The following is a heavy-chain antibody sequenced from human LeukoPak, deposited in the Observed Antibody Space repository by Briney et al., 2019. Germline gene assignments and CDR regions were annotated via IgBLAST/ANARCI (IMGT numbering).Heavy chain of an antibody. CDR2: ISGSGGST. CDR1: GFTFSSSA. Sequence: PGGSLRLSCAASGFTFSSSAVSWVRQAPGKGLEWVSLISGSGGSTYYADSVKGRFTISRDNSKNTLYLQMNSLRAEDTAVYYCAKDKGGDYVIDYWGQGTPVTVSS. J-gene: IGHJ4*02. V-gene: IGHV3-23*01. D-gene: IGHD4-17*01. CDR3: AKDKGGDYVIDY.